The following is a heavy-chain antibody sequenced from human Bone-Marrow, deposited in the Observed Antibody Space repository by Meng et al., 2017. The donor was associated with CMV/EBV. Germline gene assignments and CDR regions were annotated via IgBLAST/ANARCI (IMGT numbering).Heavy chain of an antibody. CDR1: GFTFSGYW. J-gene: IGHJ4*02. D-gene: IGHD1-26*01. CDR3: ARRQIVGATTFDY. V-gene: IGHV3-21*01. Sequence: GGSLRLSCAASGFTFSGYWMTWVRQAPGKGLEWVSSISTSSSYIYYGDSVKGRFTISRDNAKNSLYLQMNSLRAEDTAVYYCARRQIVGATTFDYWGQGTLVTVSS. CDR2: ISTSSSYI.